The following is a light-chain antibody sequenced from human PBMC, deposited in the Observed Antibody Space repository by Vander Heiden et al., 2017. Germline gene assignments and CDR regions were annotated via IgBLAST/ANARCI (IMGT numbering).Light chain of an antibody. CDR2: TTS. J-gene: IGLJ3*02. Sequence: QSVLAQPPSASGNPGQRVTISCSGACSNLVSHAFTWYHHRPGASPTLVLYTTSRLPSWVPSPLSPAKSCISASLAISGLQSEADGDYFCGTWDVSRSTWVFGGGTQLTVL. V-gene: IGLV1-44*01. CDR1: CSNLVSHA. CDR3: GTWDVSRSTWV.